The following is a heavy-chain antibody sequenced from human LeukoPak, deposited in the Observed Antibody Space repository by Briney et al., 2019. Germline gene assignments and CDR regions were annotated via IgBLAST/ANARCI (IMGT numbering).Heavy chain of an antibody. Sequence: SVKVSCKASGFTFTSSAMQWVRQARGQRLEWIGWIVVGSGNTNYAQKFQGRVTITRDMSTSTAYMELSSLRSEDTAVYYCAAEIGGADGGMDVWGQGTTVTVSS. J-gene: IGHJ6*02. D-gene: IGHD4-23*01. CDR3: AAEIGGADGGMDV. CDR1: GFTFTSSA. CDR2: IVVGSGNT. V-gene: IGHV1-58*02.